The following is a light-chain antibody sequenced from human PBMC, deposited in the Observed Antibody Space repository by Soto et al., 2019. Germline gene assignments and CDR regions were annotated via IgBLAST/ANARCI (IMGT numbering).Light chain of an antibody. J-gene: IGKJ5*01. CDR3: QQRSN. CDR1: QSVSSN. Sequence: VVLTQSPVTLSLAPGERFTLSCRASQSVSSNLVWYQHRPGQAPRLLIYGASNRATGIPARFSGSGSGTDFTLTISSLEPEDFAVYYCQQRSNFGQGTRLEIK. V-gene: IGKV3-11*01. CDR2: GAS.